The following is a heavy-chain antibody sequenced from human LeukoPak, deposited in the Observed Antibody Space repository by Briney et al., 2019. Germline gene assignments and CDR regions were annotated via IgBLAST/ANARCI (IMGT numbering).Heavy chain of an antibody. CDR2: IYYSGST. CDR3: ARAGIGYGRPYYFDY. V-gene: IGHV4-59*01. D-gene: IGHD5-18*01. Sequence: SETLSLTCTVSGGSISSYYWSWFRQPPGKGLEWIGYIYYSGSTDYNPSLKSRVTISVDTSKKQFSLKPTSVSAADTAVYYCARAGIGYGRPYYFDYWGQGTLVTVSS. J-gene: IGHJ4*02. CDR1: GGSISSYY.